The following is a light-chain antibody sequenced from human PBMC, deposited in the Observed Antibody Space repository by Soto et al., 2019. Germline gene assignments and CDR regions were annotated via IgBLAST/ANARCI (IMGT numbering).Light chain of an antibody. CDR2: EAS. Sequence: ELVFPPSPGNLSLSPVEGLTRSGRTSQSLSTRSLAWYQQKPGQAPSLLIYEASTRAPGTPDRFSVSGSGTDFTLTVSRLEPEEFAVYNCPQYGRSVGVGPGTKVDIK. CDR1: QSLSTRS. V-gene: IGKV3-20*01. CDR3: PQYGRSVG. J-gene: IGKJ3*01.